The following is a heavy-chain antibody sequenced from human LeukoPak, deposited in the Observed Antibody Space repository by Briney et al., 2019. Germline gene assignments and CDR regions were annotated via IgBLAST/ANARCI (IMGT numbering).Heavy chain of an antibody. D-gene: IGHD1-14*01. J-gene: IGHJ4*02. CDR2: LYSDGNT. CDR1: GLPVFTND. V-gene: IGHV3-53*01. Sequence: GGSLRLPFPASGLPVFTNDMPWVAQPPGKGLDWASVLYSDGNTKYADSVQGRFTISRDNSKNTLYLEMNSLSPDDTAVYYCARGVEPLAANTLAYWGQGTLVTVSS. CDR3: ARGVEPLAANTLAY.